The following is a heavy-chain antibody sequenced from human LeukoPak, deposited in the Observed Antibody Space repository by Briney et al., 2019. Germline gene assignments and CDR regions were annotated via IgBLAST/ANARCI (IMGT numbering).Heavy chain of an antibody. V-gene: IGHV3-7*01. CDR1: GFTFSSYW. J-gene: IGHJ6*02. Sequence: PGGSLRLSCAASGFTFSSYWMSWVRQAPGKGLEWVANIKQDGSEKYYVDSVKGRFTISRDNAKNSLYLQMNSLRAEDTAVYYCARDKGGSYFPSYGMDVWGQGTTVTVSS. CDR2: IKQDGSEK. D-gene: IGHD1-26*01. CDR3: ARDKGGSYFPSYGMDV.